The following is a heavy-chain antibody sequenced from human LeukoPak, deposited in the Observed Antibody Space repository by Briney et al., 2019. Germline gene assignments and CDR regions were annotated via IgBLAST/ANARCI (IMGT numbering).Heavy chain of an antibody. CDR1: GGSFSGYY. J-gene: IGHJ4*02. D-gene: IGHD3-9*01. V-gene: IGHV4-34*01. CDR2: INHSGST. CDR3: ARGRYFDWKVPDY. Sequence: SETLSLTCAVYGGSFSGYYWSWIRQPPGKGLEWIGEINHSGSTNYNPSLKSRVTISVDTSKNQFSLKLSSVTAADTAVYYCARGRYFDWKVPDYWGQGTLVTVSS.